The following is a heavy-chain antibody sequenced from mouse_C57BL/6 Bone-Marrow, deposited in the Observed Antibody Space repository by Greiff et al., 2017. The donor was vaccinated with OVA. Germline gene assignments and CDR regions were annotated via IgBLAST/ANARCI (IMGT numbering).Heavy chain of an antibody. J-gene: IGHJ1*03. CDR3: RTVITTVVAHWYFDV. CDR2: IRLKSDNYAT. CDR1: GFTFSNYW. D-gene: IGHD1-1*01. Sequence: VKLQESGGGLVQPGGSMKLSCVASGFTFSNYWMNWVRQSPETGLEWVAQIRLKSDNYATHYAESVKGRFTISRDDSKSSVYLQMNNLRAEDTGIYYCRTVITTVVAHWYFDVWGTGTTVTVSS. V-gene: IGHV6-3*01.